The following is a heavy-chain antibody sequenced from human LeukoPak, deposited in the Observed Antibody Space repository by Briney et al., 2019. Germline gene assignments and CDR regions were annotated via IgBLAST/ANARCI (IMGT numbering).Heavy chain of an antibody. V-gene: IGHV3-74*01. D-gene: IGHD3-10*01. Sequence: GGSLRLSCAASGFTFNNYWMHWVRQAAGKGLVWVSRINNYGSTTAYADSVKGRFTISRDNAKNSLFLQMNSLRAEDTAVYYCVRVYYFGSGSYSSYYYYMDVWGKGTTVTVSS. CDR2: INNYGSTT. CDR3: VRVYYFGSGSYSSYYYYMDV. CDR1: GFTFNNYW. J-gene: IGHJ6*03.